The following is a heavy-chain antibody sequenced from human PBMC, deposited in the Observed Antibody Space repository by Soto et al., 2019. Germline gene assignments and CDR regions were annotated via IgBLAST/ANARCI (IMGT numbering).Heavy chain of an antibody. J-gene: IGHJ6*02. V-gene: IGHV3-23*01. CDR1: GFTFSIYA. D-gene: IGHD4-4*01. CDR3: AKIAHRLQKPMDV. Sequence: EVQLLESGGGLVQPGGSLRLSCAASGFTFSIYAMSWVRQAPGKGLEWVSVISGSGDSTYYADSVRGRFTISRDNSKNTLCLQLNSLRAEDTAVYYCAKIAHRLQKPMDVWGQGTTVTVSS. CDR2: ISGSGDST.